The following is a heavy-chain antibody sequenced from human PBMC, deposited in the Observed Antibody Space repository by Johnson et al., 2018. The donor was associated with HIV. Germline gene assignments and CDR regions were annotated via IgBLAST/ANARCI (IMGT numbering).Heavy chain of an antibody. CDR3: STDHPTAPLFILNAFDI. D-gene: IGHD5-18*01. CDR2: ISWNSGSI. CDR1: GFTFDDYG. J-gene: IGHJ3*02. V-gene: IGHV3-20*04. Sequence: VQLVESGGGVVRPGGSLRLPCAASGFTFDDYGMSWVRQAPGKGLEWVSGISWNSGSIGYADSVKGRFTISRDDSKDTLYLEMNSLKTEDTAVYYWSTDHPTAPLFILNAFDIWGQGTMVTVSS.